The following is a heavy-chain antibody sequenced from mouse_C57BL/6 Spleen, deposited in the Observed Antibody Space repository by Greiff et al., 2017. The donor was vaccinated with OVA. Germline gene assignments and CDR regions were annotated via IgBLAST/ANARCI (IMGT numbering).Heavy chain of an antibody. D-gene: IGHD1-1*01. CDR1: GFSFNTYA. J-gene: IGHJ4*01. CDR3: VRHGITTVVARDYAMDY. V-gene: IGHV10-1*01. CDR2: IRSKSNNYAT. Sequence: EVKLMESGGGLVQPKGSLKLSCAASGFSFNTYAMNWVRQAPGKGLEWVARIRSKSNNYATYYADSVKDRFTISRDDSESMLYLQMNNLKTEDTAMYYCVRHGITTVVARDYAMDYWGQGTSVTVSS.